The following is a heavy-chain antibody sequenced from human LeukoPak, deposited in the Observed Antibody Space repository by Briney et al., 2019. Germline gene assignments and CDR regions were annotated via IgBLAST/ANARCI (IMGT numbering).Heavy chain of an antibody. Sequence: ASVKVSCKASGGTFSSYAISWVRQAPGQGLEWMGRIIPILGIANYAQKFQGRVTTTADKSTSTAYMELSSLRSEDTAVYYCAGSDYDILTGPTSLFDYWGQGTLVTVSS. J-gene: IGHJ4*02. V-gene: IGHV1-69*04. D-gene: IGHD3-9*01. CDR1: GGTFSSYA. CDR2: IIPILGIA. CDR3: AGSDYDILTGPTSLFDY.